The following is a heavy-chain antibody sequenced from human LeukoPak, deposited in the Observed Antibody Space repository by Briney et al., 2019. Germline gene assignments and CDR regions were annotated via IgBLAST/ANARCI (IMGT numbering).Heavy chain of an antibody. V-gene: IGHV1-69*04. CDR2: IIPILGIA. D-gene: IGHD6-19*01. CDR3: ARDPHIAVAGTGDY. CDR1: GYTFTSYG. Sequence: SVKVSCKASGYTFTSYGISWVRQAPGQGLEWMGRIIPILGIANYAQKFQGRVTITADKSTSTAYMELSSLRSEDTAVYYCARDPHIAVAGTGDYWGQGTLVTVSS. J-gene: IGHJ4*02.